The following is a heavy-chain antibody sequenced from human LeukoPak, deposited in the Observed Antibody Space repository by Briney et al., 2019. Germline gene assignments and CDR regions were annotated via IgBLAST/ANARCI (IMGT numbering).Heavy chain of an antibody. J-gene: IGHJ4*02. V-gene: IGHV3-23*01. D-gene: IGHD3-10*01. CDR3: AKSEGREYYFDF. CDR1: GFTFSSYS. Sequence: PGGSLRLSCAASGFTFSSYSMSWVRQAPGKGLEWVSSISGSGGSTYYADSVKGRFTISRDNSKNTLYLQMNSLRAEDTAVYYCAKSEGREYYFDFWGQGTLVTVSS. CDR2: ISGSGGST.